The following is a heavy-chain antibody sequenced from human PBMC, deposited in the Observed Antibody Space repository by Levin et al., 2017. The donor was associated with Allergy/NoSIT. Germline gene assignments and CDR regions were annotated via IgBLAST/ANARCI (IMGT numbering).Heavy chain of an antibody. CDR3: ARDRNIPRAVAGTPPIY. V-gene: IGHV3-33*01. CDR2: IWYDGSNK. J-gene: IGHJ4*02. CDR1: GFTFSSYG. D-gene: IGHD6-19*01. Sequence: GESLKISCAASGFTFSSYGMHWVRQAPGKGLEWVAVIWYDGSNKYYADSVKGRFTISRDNSKNTLYLQMNSLRAEDTAVYYCARDRNIPRAVAGTPPIYWGQGTLVTVSS.